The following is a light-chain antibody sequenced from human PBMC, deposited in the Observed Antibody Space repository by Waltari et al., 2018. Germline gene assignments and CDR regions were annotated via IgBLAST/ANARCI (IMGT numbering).Light chain of an antibody. Sequence: QSALTQPPSASGSPGQSVTISCTGTSSDVGGYNYVSWYQQHPGKAPKLMIYEGSQRPSGVPDRFSASKSGNTASLTVSGLQAEDEADYYCSSYAGSIYVFGTGTKVTVL. CDR2: EGS. V-gene: IGLV2-8*01. J-gene: IGLJ1*01. CDR1: SSDVGGYNY. CDR3: SSYAGSIYV.